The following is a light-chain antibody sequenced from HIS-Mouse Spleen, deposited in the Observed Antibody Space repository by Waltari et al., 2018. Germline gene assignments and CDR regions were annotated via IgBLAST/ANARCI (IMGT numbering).Light chain of an antibody. CDR1: KLGDKY. V-gene: IGLV3-1*01. Sequence: SYELTQPPSVSVSPGQTASITCSGDKLGDKYACWYQQKPGPSPVLVIYQDSKRPSGIPERFPGSNSGNTATLTISGTQAMDEADYYCQAWDGFGGGTKLTVL. CDR2: QDS. J-gene: IGLJ2*01. CDR3: QAWDG.